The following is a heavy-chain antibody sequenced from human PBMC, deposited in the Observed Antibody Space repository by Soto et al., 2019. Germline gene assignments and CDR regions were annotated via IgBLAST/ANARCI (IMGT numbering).Heavy chain of an antibody. Sequence: PGGSLRLSCAASGFTFSSYSMNWVRQAPGKGLEWVSYISSSSSTIYYADSVKGRFTISRDNAKNSLYLQMNSLRAEDTAVYYCARGQFLEWLFWEWGAFDIWGQGTMVTVSS. V-gene: IGHV3-48*01. CDR2: ISSSSSTI. D-gene: IGHD3-3*01. CDR1: GFTFSSYS. J-gene: IGHJ3*02. CDR3: ARGQFLEWLFWEWGAFDI.